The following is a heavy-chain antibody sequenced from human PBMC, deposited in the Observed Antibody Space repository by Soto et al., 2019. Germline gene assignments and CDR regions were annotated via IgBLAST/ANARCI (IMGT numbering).Heavy chain of an antibody. Sequence: AASVKVSCKASGGTFSSYAISWVRQAPGQGLEWMGGIIPIFGTANYAQKFQGRVTITADESTSTAYMELSSLRSEDTAVYYCARGRDIVVVVAAVEMDVWGQGTTVTVSS. CDR1: GGTFSSYA. CDR2: IIPIFGTA. CDR3: ARGRDIVVVVAAVEMDV. J-gene: IGHJ6*02. V-gene: IGHV1-69*13. D-gene: IGHD2-15*01.